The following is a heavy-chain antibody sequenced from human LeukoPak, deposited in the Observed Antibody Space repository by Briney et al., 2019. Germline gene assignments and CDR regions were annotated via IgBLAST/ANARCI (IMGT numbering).Heavy chain of an antibody. CDR3: ARDVVAAVGSFDY. V-gene: IGHV4-38-2*02. Sequence: SETLSLTCTVSGYSISSGYYWGWIRQPPGKGLEWFGSIYHSGSTYYNPSLKSRVTISIDTSKNQFSLKLNSVTAADTAVYYCARDVVAAVGSFDYWGQGTQVTVSS. J-gene: IGHJ4*02. D-gene: IGHD2-2*01. CDR1: GYSISSGYY. CDR2: IYHSGST.